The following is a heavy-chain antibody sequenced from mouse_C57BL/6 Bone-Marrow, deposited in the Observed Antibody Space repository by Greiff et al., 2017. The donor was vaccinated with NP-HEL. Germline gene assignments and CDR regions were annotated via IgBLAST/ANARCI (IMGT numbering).Heavy chain of an antibody. J-gene: IGHJ1*03. CDR3: ARERLLRSHWYFDV. V-gene: IGHV5-16*01. CDR2: INYDGSST. D-gene: IGHD1-1*01. CDR1: GFTFSDYY. Sequence: DVKLVESEGGLVQPGSSMKLSCTASGFTFSDYYMAWVRQVPEKGLEWVANINYDGSSTYYLDSLKSRFIISRDNAKNNLYLQMSSLKSEDTATYYCARERLLRSHWYFDVWGTGTTVTVSS.